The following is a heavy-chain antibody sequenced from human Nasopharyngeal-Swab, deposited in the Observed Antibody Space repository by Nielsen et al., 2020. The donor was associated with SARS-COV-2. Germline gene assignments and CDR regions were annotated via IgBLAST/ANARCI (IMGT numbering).Heavy chain of an antibody. Sequence: GGSLRLSCTASEFNFGSYWMSWVRQAPGKGLEWVAHIKHDGSEKYYVDSVEGRFTISRDDAKNSLYPQMNSLRAEDTAVYYCARGHNWSFDYWGQGTLVTVSA. D-gene: IGHD1-1*01. CDR1: EFNFGSYW. CDR3: ARGHNWSFDY. CDR2: IKHDGSEK. J-gene: IGHJ4*02. V-gene: IGHV3-7*04.